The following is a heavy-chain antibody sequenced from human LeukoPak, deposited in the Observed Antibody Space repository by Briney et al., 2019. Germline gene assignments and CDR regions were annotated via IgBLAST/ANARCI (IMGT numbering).Heavy chain of an antibody. CDR1: GYTFTSYG. V-gene: IGHV1-18*01. CDR2: ISAYNGNT. Sequence: ASVKVSCKASGYTFTSYGISWVRQAPGQGLEWMGWISAYNGNTNYAQKLQGRVTMTTDTSTSTAYMELRSLRSDDTAVYYCASSYYYGSSGLSPIDPWGQGTLVTVSS. CDR3: ASSYYYGSSGLSPIDP. D-gene: IGHD3-22*01. J-gene: IGHJ5*02.